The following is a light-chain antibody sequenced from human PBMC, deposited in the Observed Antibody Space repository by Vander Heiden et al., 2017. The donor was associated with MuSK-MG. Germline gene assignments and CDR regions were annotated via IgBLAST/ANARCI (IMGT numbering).Light chain of an antibody. V-gene: IGKV1-39*01. CDR1: QSISSY. CDR2: AAS. CDR3: QQWDSTSWP. J-gene: IGKJ1*01. Sequence: DIQMTQSPSSLSASVGDRVTITCRASQSISSYLNWYQQKPGKAPKLLIYAASSLQSGVPSRFSGSGSGTDFTLTISRLQPEDFATYYCQQWDSTSWPFGQGTKVEIK.